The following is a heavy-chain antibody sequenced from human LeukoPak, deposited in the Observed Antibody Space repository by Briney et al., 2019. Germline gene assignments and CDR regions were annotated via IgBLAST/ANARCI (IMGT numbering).Heavy chain of an antibody. CDR1: GYTFTGYY. D-gene: IGHD3-22*01. CDR2: INPNSGGT. V-gene: IGHV1-2*06. Sequence: ASVKVSCKASGYTFTGYYMHWVRQAPGQGLEWMGRINPNSGGTNYAQKFQGRVTMTSDTSISTAYMELSSLRSEDTAVYYCARGSAFYDSSGYLSYYFDYWGQGTLVTV. J-gene: IGHJ4*02. CDR3: ARGSAFYDSSGYLSYYFDY.